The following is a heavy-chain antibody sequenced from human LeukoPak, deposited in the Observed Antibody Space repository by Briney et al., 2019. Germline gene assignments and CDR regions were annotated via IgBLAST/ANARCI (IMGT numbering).Heavy chain of an antibody. D-gene: IGHD3-22*01. J-gene: IGHJ4*02. Sequence: GGSLRLSCAASGFTFSSYGMHWVRQAPGKGLEWVAVIWYDGSNKYYADSVKGRFNISRDNSKNTLYLQMNSLRAEDTAVYYCAKGRDYYDSSGYFYWGQGTLVTVSS. V-gene: IGHV3-33*06. CDR2: IWYDGSNK. CDR1: GFTFSSYG. CDR3: AKGRDYYDSSGYFY.